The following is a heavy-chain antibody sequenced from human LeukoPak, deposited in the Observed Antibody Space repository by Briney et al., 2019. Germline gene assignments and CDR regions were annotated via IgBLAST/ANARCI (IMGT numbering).Heavy chain of an antibody. D-gene: IGHD6-13*01. CDR2: MNPNGGNT. J-gene: IGHJ6*02. Sequence: GASVKVSCKASGYTFTSYDINWVRQATGQGLEWMGWMNPNGGNTGYAQKFQGRVTMTRNTSISTAYMELSSLRSEDTAVYYCARVGYSSSWYVYYYGMDVWGQGTTVTVSS. CDR3: ARVGYSSSWYVYYYGMDV. V-gene: IGHV1-8*01. CDR1: GYTFTSYD.